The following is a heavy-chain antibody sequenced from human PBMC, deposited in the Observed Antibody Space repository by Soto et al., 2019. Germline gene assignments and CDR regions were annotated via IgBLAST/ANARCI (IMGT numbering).Heavy chain of an antibody. V-gene: IGHV3-7*03. CDR2: INKDGSQK. Sequence: RGYLRLSCAASGFTLSNYWMTWVRQAPGKGLEWVANINKDGSQKNYVDSVKGRFTIARDNGQNSLSLQMNSLRVEDTAVYYCRSQLGVASWG. CDR1: GFTLSNYW. J-gene: IGHJ5*01. CDR3: RSQLGVAS. D-gene: IGHD7-27*01.